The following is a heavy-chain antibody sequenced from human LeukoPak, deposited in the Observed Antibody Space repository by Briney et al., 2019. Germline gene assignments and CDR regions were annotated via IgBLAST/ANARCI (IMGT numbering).Heavy chain of an antibody. V-gene: IGHV3-64D*06. CDR1: AFTLKHYA. D-gene: IGHD2-15*01. J-gene: IGHJ4*02. CDR2: ISSSGGRP. Sequence: GVCLSLPCSASAFTLKHYAMLWVRQAPGKAVEDVSAISSSGGRPHYADSVKGRVTISRDNAQNTLDLQKSSLRAEDTVVYYGVKRSGGDYLGQGGLVTVCS. CDR3: VKRSGGDY.